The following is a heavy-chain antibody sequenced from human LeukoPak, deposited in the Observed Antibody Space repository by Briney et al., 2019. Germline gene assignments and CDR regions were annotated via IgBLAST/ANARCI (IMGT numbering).Heavy chain of an antibody. CDR3: ATGNYGEDY. J-gene: IGHJ4*02. CDR1: GYTFTSYD. CDR2: MNPDTGNT. D-gene: IGHD4-17*01. V-gene: IGHV1-8*01. Sequence: ASVKVSCKTSGYTFTSYDINWVRQATGQGLEWMGWMNPDTGNTGYAQKFQGRVTMTRNTSITTAYMELSSLTSEDTALYYCATGNYGEDYWGQGTLVTVSS.